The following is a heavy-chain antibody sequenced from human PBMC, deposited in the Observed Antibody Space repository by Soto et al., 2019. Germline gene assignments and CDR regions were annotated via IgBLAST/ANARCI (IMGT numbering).Heavy chain of an antibody. J-gene: IGHJ5*02. Sequence: QVQLQESGPGLVKPSETLSLTCTVSGGSISNYYWSWIRQPPGKGLEWIGYTSYSGSTNYNPSLKRRCTISVATSKNPFSLNLRSVTAADTAVYYCARVRVRGIAAAGARGSFDPWGQGTLVNVSS. CDR3: ARVRVRGIAAAGARGSFDP. D-gene: IGHD6-13*01. CDR2: TSYSGST. V-gene: IGHV4-59*13. CDR1: GGSISNYY.